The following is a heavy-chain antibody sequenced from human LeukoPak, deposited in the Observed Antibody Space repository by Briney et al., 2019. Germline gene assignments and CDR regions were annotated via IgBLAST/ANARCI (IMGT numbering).Heavy chain of an antibody. J-gene: IGHJ4*02. CDR2: ISGSGGST. D-gene: IGHD1-1*01. V-gene: IGHV3-23*01. CDR1: GFTFSSYA. Sequence: GGSPRLSCAASGFTFSSYAMSWVRQAPGKGLEWVSGISGSGGSTYYADSVKGRFTISRDNSKNTLYLQMNSLSAEDTAVYYCAKDSDGNALGLFDYWGQGTLVTVSS. CDR3: AKDSDGNALGLFDY.